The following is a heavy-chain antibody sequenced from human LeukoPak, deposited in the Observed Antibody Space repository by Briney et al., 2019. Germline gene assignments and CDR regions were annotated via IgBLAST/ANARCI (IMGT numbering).Heavy chain of an antibody. J-gene: IGHJ4*02. CDR1: GGSISSYY. CDR3: ARVGIVVVPAAIPHFDY. D-gene: IGHD2-2*01. V-gene: IGHV4-59*01. CDR2: IYYSGST. Sequence: PSETLSLTCTVSGGSISSYYWSWIRQPPGKGLEWIGYIYYSGSTNYNPSLKSRVTISVDTSKNQFSLKLSSVTAADTAVYYCARVGIVVVPAAIPHFDYWGQGTLVTVSS.